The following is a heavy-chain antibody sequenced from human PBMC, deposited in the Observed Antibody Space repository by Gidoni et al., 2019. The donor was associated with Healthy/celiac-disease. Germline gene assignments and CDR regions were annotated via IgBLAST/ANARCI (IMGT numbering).Heavy chain of an antibody. CDR2: ISGSGGST. D-gene: IGHD3-10*01. CDR1: GFTFSSYA. CDR3: AKASPYGSGSYFFIFGY. V-gene: IGHV3-23*04. Sequence: EVQLVESGGGLVQPGGSLRLSCSASGFTFSSYAMSWVRQAPGKGLEWVSAISGSGGSTYYADSVKGRFTISRDKSKNTLYLQMNSLRAEDTAVYYCAKASPYGSGSYFFIFGYWGQGTLVTVSS. J-gene: IGHJ4*02.